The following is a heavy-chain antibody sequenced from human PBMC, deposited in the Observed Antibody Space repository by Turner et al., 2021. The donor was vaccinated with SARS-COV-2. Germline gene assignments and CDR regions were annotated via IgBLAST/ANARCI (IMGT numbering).Heavy chain of an antibody. D-gene: IGHD2-2*01. CDR3: ARLHGHCTSTSCYWDYYFGMDV. Sequence: QVQLVQSGAEVKKPGASVKVSCKASGYTFINYDINWVRQATGQGLEWMRWMNPNSGNTGYAQKFPGRVTMTRDTSISTAYMELSSLRSEDTAVYYCARLHGHCTSTSCYWDYYFGMDVWGQGTTVTVSS. J-gene: IGHJ6*02. CDR2: MNPNSGNT. CDR1: GYTFINYD. V-gene: IGHV1-8*01.